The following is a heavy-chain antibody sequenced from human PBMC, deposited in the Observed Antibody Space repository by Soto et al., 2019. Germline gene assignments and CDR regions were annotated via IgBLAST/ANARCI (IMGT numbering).Heavy chain of an antibody. CDR2: ISSSGSTI. J-gene: IGHJ6*03. CDR1: GFTFSDYY. D-gene: IGHD4-17*01. Sequence: GGSLRLSCAASGFTFSDYYMSWIRQAPGKGLEWVSYISSSGSTIYYADSVKGRFTISRDNAKNSLYLQMNSLRAEDTAVYYCASQINNAVTTFYYYYYMDVWGKGTTVTVSS. CDR3: ASQINNAVTTFYYYYYMDV. V-gene: IGHV3-11*01.